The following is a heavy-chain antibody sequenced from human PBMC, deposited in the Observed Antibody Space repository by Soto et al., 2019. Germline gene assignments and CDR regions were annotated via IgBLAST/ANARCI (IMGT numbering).Heavy chain of an antibody. J-gene: IGHJ4*02. CDR3: ARDFAYFDS. CDR1: GGSFKSGSYS. Sequence: QVQLQESGPGLVKPSETLSLTCTVSGGSFKSGSYSWSWIRQPPGKGLEWIGYVYHTGRTSYNPSLTSRVSISMDTSKNQFSLNLDSVTAADTAVYVCARDFAYFDSWGQGTLVTVSS. D-gene: IGHD3-3*01. CDR2: VYHTGRT. V-gene: IGHV4-61*01.